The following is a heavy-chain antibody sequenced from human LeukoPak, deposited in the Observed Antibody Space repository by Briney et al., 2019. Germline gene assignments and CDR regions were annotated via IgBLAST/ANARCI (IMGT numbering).Heavy chain of an antibody. V-gene: IGHV3-21*01. J-gene: IGHJ4*02. Sequence: GGSLRLSCAASRFTFSHYAMSWVRQAPGKGLEWVSSISSSSSYIYYADSVKGRFTISRDNAKNSLYLQMNSLRAEDTAVYYCARDGEYDSSSLSPFDYWGQGTLVTVSS. CDR1: RFTFSHYA. CDR2: ISSSSSYI. D-gene: IGHD3-22*01. CDR3: ARDGEYDSSSLSPFDY.